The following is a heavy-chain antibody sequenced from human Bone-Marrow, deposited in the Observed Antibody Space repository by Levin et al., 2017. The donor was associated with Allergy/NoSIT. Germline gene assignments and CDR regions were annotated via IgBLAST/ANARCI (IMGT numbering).Heavy chain of an antibody. J-gene: IGHJ6*02. CDR3: ARNGPFYYGMDV. D-gene: IGHD4-17*01. Sequence: SETLSLTCTVSGDSITNSAYHWDWVRQSPGKGLEWIGYYYNNGDTDYNPSLKGRVTISVDTSRNQFSLRLNSVTVADTAVYYCARNGPFYYGMDVWGQGTTVTVSS. CDR1: GDSITNSAYH. V-gene: IGHV4-30-4*01. CDR2: YYNNGDT.